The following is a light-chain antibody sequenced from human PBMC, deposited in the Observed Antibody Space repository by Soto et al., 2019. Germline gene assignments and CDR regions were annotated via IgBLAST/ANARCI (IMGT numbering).Light chain of an antibody. CDR1: QSVKNDY. V-gene: IGKV3-20*01. CDR3: QHYDGSPRT. J-gene: IGKJ2*01. CDR2: GIF. Sequence: ETVLTQFPATVSLSPGERATLYCRTGQSVKNDYLAGYHQKPGKSLRLLVYGIFNRDTGAPARFGGSGSGTGFTLTISGLEHEDSAVYDGQHYDGSPRTFGQGAKVEIK.